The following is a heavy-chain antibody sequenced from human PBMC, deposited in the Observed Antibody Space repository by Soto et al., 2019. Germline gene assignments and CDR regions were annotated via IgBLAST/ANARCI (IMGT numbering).Heavy chain of an antibody. Sequence: EVQLVESGGGLVKPGGSLRLSCAASGFTYNYDWMNWVRQAPGKGLEWVGRIKSKCDGGTTEYAVPVKGRFTISRDDSQNMLSLQMNSLKTEDTAVYYCSPRYLVSLGSFDFWGQGTLVPVSS. CDR1: GFTYNYDW. D-gene: IGHD3-9*01. J-gene: IGHJ4*02. CDR3: SPRYLVSLGSFDF. V-gene: IGHV3-15*07. CDR2: IKSKCDGGTT.